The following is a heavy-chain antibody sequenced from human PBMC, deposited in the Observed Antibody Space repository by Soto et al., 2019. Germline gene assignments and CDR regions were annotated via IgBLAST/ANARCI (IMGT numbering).Heavy chain of an antibody. CDR1: GCTFSSYA. CDR2: MIPICGKT. J-gene: IGHJ5*02. Sequence: GASVKVSCKASGCTFSSYAISWVRQAPGQGLEWMGWMIPICGKTGYAQKFQGRVTMTRNTSISTAYMELSSLRSEDTAVYYCARVREYCSSTSCYGDWFDPWGQGTLVTVSS. D-gene: IGHD2-2*01. V-gene: IGHV1-8*02. CDR3: ARVREYCSSTSCYGDWFDP.